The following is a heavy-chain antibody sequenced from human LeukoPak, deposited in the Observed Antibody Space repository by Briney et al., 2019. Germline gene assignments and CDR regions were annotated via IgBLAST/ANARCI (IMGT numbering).Heavy chain of an antibody. CDR3: ARGRRDCSGDCYVAFDI. CDR2: IYYSGST. J-gene: IGHJ3*02. Sequence: SETLSLTCTVSGGSISSYYWSWIRQPPGKGLEWIGYIYYSGSTNYNPSLKSRVTISVDTSKNQFSLKLSSVTAADTAVYYCARGRRDCSGDCYVAFDIWGQGTMVTVSS. V-gene: IGHV4-59*08. D-gene: IGHD2-21*02. CDR1: GGSISSYY.